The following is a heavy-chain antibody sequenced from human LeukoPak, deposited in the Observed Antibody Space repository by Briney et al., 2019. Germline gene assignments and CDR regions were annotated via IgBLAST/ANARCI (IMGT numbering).Heavy chain of an antibody. D-gene: IGHD3-3*01. J-gene: IGHJ6*02. CDR3: ASDLEEDYVFDV. Sequence: AASVKVSCKASGYTFTGYYMHWVRQAPGQGLEWMGRINPNSGGTNYAQKFQGRVTMTRDTSISTAYMELSRLRSDDTAVYYCASDLEEDYVFDVWGQGTTVTVSS. V-gene: IGHV1-2*06. CDR2: INPNSGGT. CDR1: GYTFTGYY.